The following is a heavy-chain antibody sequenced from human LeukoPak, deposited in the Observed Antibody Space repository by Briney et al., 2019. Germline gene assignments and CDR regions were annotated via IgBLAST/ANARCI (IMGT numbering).Heavy chain of an antibody. Sequence: RTSETLSLTCTISGGSISSYYWSWIRQPAGKGLEWIGRIYTSGSTNYNPSLKSRVTMSVDTSKNQFSLKLSSVTAADTAVYYCARHRYYYDSSGSTFDYWGQGTLVTVSS. CDR3: ARHRYYYDSSGSTFDY. D-gene: IGHD3-22*01. J-gene: IGHJ4*02. CDR2: IYTSGST. V-gene: IGHV4-4*07. CDR1: GGSISSYY.